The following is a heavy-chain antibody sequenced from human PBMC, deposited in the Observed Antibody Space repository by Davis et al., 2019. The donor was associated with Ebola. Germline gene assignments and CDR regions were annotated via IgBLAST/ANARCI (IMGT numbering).Heavy chain of an antibody. CDR3: ARGWLRSGLDV. D-gene: IGHD5-12*01. J-gene: IGHJ6*04. CDR1: GDSVSSAG. CDR2: TYYMSKWYN. Sequence: PSETLSLTCAISGDSVSSAGWNWIRQSPSRGLEWLGRTYYMSKWYNDYAPSVVGRISINADTSKNHFSLQLYSVTPEDTAVYYCARGWLRSGLDVWGKGAAVIVSS. V-gene: IGHV6-1*01.